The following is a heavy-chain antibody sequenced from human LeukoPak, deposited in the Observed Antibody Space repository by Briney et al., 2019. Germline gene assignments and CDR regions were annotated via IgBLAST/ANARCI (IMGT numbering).Heavy chain of an antibody. V-gene: IGHV3-21*01. D-gene: IGHD6-19*01. CDR3: ARDVSGWPPVDY. CDR1: GFTFSSYS. J-gene: IGHJ4*02. CDR2: ISSSSSYI. Sequence: GGSLRLSCAASGFTFSSYSMNWVRQAPGKGLEWVSSISSSSSYIYYADSVKGRFTISRDNAKNSLYLQMNSLRAEDTAVYYCARDVSGWPPVDYWGQGTPVTVSS.